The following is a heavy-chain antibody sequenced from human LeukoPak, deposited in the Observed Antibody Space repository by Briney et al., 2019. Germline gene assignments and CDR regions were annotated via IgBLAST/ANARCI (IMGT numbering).Heavy chain of an antibody. V-gene: IGHV3-33*01. CDR1: GFTFSNFG. Sequence: GGSLRLSCAASGFTFSNFGMHWVRQAPGKGLEWVAVIWYDGNNKYYADSVKGRFTISRDNSKNTLYLQMNSLRAEDTAVYFCARDESSGSLHFDYWGQGTLVTVSS. J-gene: IGHJ4*02. CDR2: IWYDGNNK. D-gene: IGHD3-10*01. CDR3: ARDESSGSLHFDY.